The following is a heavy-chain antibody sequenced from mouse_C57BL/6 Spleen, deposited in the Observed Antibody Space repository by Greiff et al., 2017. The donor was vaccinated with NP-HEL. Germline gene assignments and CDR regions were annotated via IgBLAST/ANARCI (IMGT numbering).Heavy chain of an antibody. CDR2: IRNKANGYTT. CDR3: ARYDAGDWLAY. D-gene: IGHD4-1*01. V-gene: IGHV7-3*01. CDR1: GFTFTDYY. Sequence: DVMLVESGGGLVQPGGSLSLSCAASGFTFTDYYMSWVRQPPGKALEWSGFIRNKANGYTTEYSATVKGRFTISRDTSQSILYLQRNALRAEDSATEYCARYDAGDWLAYWGQGTLVTVAA. J-gene: IGHJ3*01.